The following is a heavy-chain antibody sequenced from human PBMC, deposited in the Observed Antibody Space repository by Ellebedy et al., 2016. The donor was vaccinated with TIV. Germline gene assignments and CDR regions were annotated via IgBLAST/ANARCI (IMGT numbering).Heavy chain of an antibody. CDR3: LRDWGATQIIADY. D-gene: IGHD1-26*01. J-gene: IGHJ4*02. Sequence: AASVKVSCKTSGYTFSNYGVSWVRQAPGQRLEWVGWISADNGQTNYAQKFLGRVTMTRDTSTNTVYMELRSLRSDDTAMYYCLRDWGATQIIADYWGQGTQVTVSS. CDR2: ISADNGQT. CDR1: GYTFSNYG. V-gene: IGHV1-18*01.